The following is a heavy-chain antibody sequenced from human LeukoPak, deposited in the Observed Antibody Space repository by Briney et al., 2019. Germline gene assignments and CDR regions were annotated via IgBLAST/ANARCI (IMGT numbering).Heavy chain of an antibody. D-gene: IGHD6-13*01. CDR3: ARGRASSWANWFDP. J-gene: IGHJ5*02. CDR2: IYYSGST. CDR1: GFSVRSYY. Sequence: SETLSLTCTVSGFSVRSYYWSWIRQPPGKGLEWIGYIYYSGSTTYNPSLKSRITISVDTSKNQFSLELTSVTAADTAVYYCARGRASSWANWFDPWGQGTLVTVSS. V-gene: IGHV4-59*02.